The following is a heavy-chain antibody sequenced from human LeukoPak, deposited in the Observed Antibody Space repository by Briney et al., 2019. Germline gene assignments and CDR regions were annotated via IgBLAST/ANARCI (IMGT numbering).Heavy chain of an antibody. J-gene: IGHJ4*02. D-gene: IGHD6-19*01. CDR1: GGTFISYA. V-gene: IGHV1-69*13. CDR3: ARVGIAVADGFDY. CDR2: IIPIFGTA. Sequence: ASVKVSCKASGGTFISYAISWVRQAPGQGLEWTGGIIPIFGTANYAQKFQGRVTITADESTSTAYMELSSLRSEDTAVYYCARVGIAVADGFDYWGQGTLVTVSS.